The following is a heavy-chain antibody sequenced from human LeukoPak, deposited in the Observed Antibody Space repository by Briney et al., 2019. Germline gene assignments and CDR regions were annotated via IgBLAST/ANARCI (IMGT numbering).Heavy chain of an antibody. CDR2: IDWDDDK. V-gene: IGHV2-70*11. CDR3: ARIQTTVTTIYFDY. Sequence: SGPALVKPTQTLTLTCTFSGFSLSTSGMCVSWIRQPPGKALEWRARIDWDDDKYYSTSLKTRLTISKDTSKNQVVLTMTNMDPVDTATYYCARIQTTVTTIYFDYWGQGTLVTVSS. D-gene: IGHD4-17*01. CDR1: GFSLSTSGMC. J-gene: IGHJ4*02.